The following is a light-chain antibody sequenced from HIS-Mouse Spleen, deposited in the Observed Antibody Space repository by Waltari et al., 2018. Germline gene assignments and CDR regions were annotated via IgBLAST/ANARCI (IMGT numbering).Light chain of an antibody. CDR1: SSDVGGSNY. J-gene: IGLJ2*01. CDR3: NSYTSSSTLVV. CDR2: DVG. V-gene: IGLV2-14*03. Sequence: QSALTQPASVSGSPGQSITISCTGTSSDVGGSNYVSWYQQHPGKAPKLMISDVGNRPSGVSNRFSGAKSGNTASLTISGLQAEDEADYYCNSYTSSSTLVVFGGGTKLTVL.